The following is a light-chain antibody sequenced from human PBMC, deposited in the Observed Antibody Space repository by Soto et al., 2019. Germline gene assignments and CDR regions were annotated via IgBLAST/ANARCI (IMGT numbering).Light chain of an antibody. CDR2: DAS. V-gene: IGKV1-5*01. CDR3: QQYGFS. CDR1: QSVSYW. J-gene: IGKJ3*01. Sequence: DIHMTQSPSTLSASVGDRVTITCRASQSVSYWLAWYQQKPGKAPKLLIHDASSLESGFPSRFRGGGSGQEFTITISGLQPDDFEKYYFQQYGFSFGPGTKVEMK.